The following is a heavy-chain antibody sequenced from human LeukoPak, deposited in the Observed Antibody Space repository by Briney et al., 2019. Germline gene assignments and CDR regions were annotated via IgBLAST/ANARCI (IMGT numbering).Heavy chain of an antibody. CDR2: ISGSGGST. J-gene: IGHJ5*02. Sequence: GGSLRLFCAASGFTFSSHAMTWVRQAPGKGLEWVSGISGSGGSTYYADSVKGRFTISRDNSKNTLYLQMNSLRPEDTAVYYCAKAMVINMDRWGQGTQVTVSS. V-gene: IGHV3-23*01. CDR3: AKAMVINMDR. D-gene: IGHD4/OR15-4a*01. CDR1: GFTFSSHA.